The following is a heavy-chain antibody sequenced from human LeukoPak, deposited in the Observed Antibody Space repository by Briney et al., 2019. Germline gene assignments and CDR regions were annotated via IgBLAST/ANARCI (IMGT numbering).Heavy chain of an antibody. Sequence: SQTLSLTCTVSGGSISSGSYYWSWIRQPAGKGLEWIGRIYTSGSTNYNPSLKSRVTISVDTSKNQFSLKLSSVTAADTAVYYCARDGLRFLEWSILGFDPWGQGTLVTVSS. D-gene: IGHD3-3*01. CDR2: IYTSGST. CDR1: GGSISSGSYY. CDR3: ARDGLRFLEWSILGFDP. V-gene: IGHV4-61*02. J-gene: IGHJ5*02.